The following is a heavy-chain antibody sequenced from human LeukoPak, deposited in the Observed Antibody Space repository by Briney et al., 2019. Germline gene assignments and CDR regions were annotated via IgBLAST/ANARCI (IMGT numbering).Heavy chain of an antibody. J-gene: IGHJ4*02. Sequence: SETLSLTCAVSGVSFNDYYWSWVRQTPGKGLEWIGEINHSGYTNDSPSLKSRVPLSIDTSRKQFSLNLRSVTVADTGIYYCTRMTAGHDYWGQGTLVTVSS. CDR1: GVSFNDYY. CDR2: INHSGYT. D-gene: IGHD2-21*02. CDR3: TRMTAGHDY. V-gene: IGHV4-34*01.